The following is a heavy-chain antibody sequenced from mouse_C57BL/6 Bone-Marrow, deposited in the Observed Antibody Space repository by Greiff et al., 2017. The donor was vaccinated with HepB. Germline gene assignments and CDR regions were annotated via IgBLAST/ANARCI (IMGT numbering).Heavy chain of an antibody. V-gene: IGHV1-55*01. CDR2: IYPGSGST. D-gene: IGHD2-4*01. CDR3: ARWDDYEGAWFAY. Sequence: VQLQQPGAELVKPGASVKMSCKASGYTFTSYWITWVKQRPGQGLEWIGDIYPGSGSTNYNEKLKSKATLTVDTSSSTAYMQLSSLTSEDSAVYYCARWDDYEGAWFAYWGQGTLVTVSA. CDR1: GYTFTSYW. J-gene: IGHJ3*01.